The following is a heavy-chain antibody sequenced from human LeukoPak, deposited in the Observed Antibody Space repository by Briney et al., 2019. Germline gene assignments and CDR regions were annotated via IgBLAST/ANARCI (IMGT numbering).Heavy chain of an antibody. J-gene: IGHJ4*02. CDR1: GYTFNGFY. V-gene: IGHV1-2*02. Sequence: ASVKVSCKASGYTFNGFYLHWVRQAPGQGLEWMGWINPNTGGTNYAQKFQGRVTMTRDTSISTAYMEVSRLRSDDTAVYYCARTLPYDSSGPPFDYWGQGTLVTVSS. CDR3: ARTLPYDSSGPPFDY. CDR2: INPNTGGT. D-gene: IGHD3-22*01.